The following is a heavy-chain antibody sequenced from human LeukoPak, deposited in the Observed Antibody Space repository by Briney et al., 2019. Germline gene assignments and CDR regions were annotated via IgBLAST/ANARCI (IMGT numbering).Heavy chain of an antibody. D-gene: IGHD3-3*01. V-gene: IGHV3-30*18. CDR3: AKAYYDFWSGYYVPGWFDP. Sequence: GGSLRPSCAASGFTFSSYGMHWVRQAPGKGLEWVAAISYDGSNKYYADSVKGRFTISRDNSKNTLYLQMNSLRAEDTAVYYCAKAYYDFWSGYYVPGWFDPWGQGTLVTVSS. CDR2: ISYDGSNK. CDR1: GFTFSSYG. J-gene: IGHJ5*02.